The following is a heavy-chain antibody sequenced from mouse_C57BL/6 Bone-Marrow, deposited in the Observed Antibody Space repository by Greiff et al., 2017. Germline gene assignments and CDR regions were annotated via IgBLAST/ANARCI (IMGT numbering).Heavy chain of an antibody. V-gene: IGHV1-81*01. J-gene: IGHJ1*03. CDR1: GYTFTSYG. CDR2: IYPRSGNT. D-gene: IGHD1-1*02. Sequence: VVESGAELARPGASVKLSCKASGYTFTSYGISWVKQRTGQGLEWIGEIYPRSGNTYYNEKFKGKATLTADKSSSTAYMELRSLTSEDSAVYFCARWGSHWYFDVWGTGTTVTVSS. CDR3: ARWGSHWYFDV.